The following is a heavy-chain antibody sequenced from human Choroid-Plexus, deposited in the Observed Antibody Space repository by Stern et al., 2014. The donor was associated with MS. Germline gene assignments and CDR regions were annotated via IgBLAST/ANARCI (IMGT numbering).Heavy chain of an antibody. CDR3: AKDRQYLTYFFDH. D-gene: IGHD2/OR15-2a*01. CDR2: VSYDGSNK. V-gene: IGHV3-30*18. J-gene: IGHJ5*02. Sequence: EQLVESGGGVVKPGRPLRLSCGASGGTLGSCAMHWVRQAPGKGLEWVAGVSYDGSNKYYADSVKGRFTISRDNSQNTLYMQMSSLRPEDTAVYYCAKDRQYLTYFFDHWGQGSLVTVSS. CDR1: GGTLGSCA.